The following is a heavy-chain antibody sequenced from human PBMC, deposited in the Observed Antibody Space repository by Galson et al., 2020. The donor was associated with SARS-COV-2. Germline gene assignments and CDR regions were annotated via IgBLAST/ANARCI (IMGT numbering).Heavy chain of an antibody. CDR2: IHYSGST. D-gene: IGHD3-9*01. CDR3: VREYDILTKGWFDP. Sequence: SDTLSLTCTVSGGSISSGDHYWSWIRQPPGKGLEWIGYIHYSGSTYYNPSLKSRVTISVDTSKNLFSLKLSSVTAADTAVYYCVREYDILTKGWFDPWGQGTLVTVSS. J-gene: IGHJ5*02. V-gene: IGHV4-30-4*02. CDR1: GGSISSGDHY.